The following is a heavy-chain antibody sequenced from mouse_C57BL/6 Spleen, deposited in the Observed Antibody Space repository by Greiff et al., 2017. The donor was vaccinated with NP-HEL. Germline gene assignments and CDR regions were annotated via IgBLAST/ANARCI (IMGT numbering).Heavy chain of an antibody. CDR2: IYPGDGDT. V-gene: IGHV1-82*01. D-gene: IGHD2-4*01. CDR3: ARNDYDYHWENY. Sequence: VKLQESGPELVKPGASVKISCKASGYAFSSSWMNWVKQRPGKGLEWIGRIYPGDGDTNYNGKFKGKATLTADKSSSTAYMQLSSLTSEDSAVYFCARNDYDYHWENYWGQGTTLTVSS. CDR1: GYAFSSSW. J-gene: IGHJ2*01.